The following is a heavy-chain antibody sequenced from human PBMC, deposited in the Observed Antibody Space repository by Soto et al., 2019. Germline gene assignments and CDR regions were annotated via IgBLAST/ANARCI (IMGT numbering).Heavy chain of an antibody. V-gene: IGHV4-59*01. Sequence: SETLSLTCTVSGGSISSYYWSWIRQPPGKGLEWIGYIYYSGSTNYNPSLQSRVTMSVDTSKNQFSLKLTSVTAADMAVYYCARTFSSSQPYNWFDPWGQGTLVTVSS. J-gene: IGHJ5*02. D-gene: IGHD6-6*01. CDR2: IYYSGST. CDR1: GGSISSYY. CDR3: ARTFSSSQPYNWFDP.